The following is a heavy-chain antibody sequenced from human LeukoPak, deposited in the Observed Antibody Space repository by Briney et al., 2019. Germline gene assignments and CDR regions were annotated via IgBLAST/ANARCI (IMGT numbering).Heavy chain of an antibody. V-gene: IGHV3-23*01. CDR2: ISGSGGST. CDR1: GFTFSSYA. D-gene: IGHD6-19*01. Sequence: GGSLRLSCAASGFTFSSYAMSWVRQAPGKGLEWVSAISGSGGSTYYADSVKGRFTISSDNSKNTLYLQMNSLRAEDTAVYYCAKDFSSGWFPFDYWGQGTLVTVSS. J-gene: IGHJ4*02. CDR3: AKDFSSGWFPFDY.